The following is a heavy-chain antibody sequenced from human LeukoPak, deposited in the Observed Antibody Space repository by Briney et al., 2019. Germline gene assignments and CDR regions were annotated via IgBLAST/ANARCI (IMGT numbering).Heavy chain of an antibody. D-gene: IGHD3-3*01. Sequence: GGSLRLSCAASGFTFSSYAMHWVRQAPGKGLEWVAVISYDGSNKYYADSVKGRFTISRDNSKNTLYLQMNSLRAEDTAVYYCARAPRSAYYDFWSGQDLDYWGQGTLVTVSS. V-gene: IGHV3-30-3*01. CDR1: GFTFSSYA. J-gene: IGHJ4*02. CDR3: ARAPRSAYYDFWSGQDLDY. CDR2: ISYDGSNK.